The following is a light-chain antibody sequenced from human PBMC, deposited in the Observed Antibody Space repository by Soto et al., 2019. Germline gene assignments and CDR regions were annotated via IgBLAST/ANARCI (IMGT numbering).Light chain of an antibody. J-gene: IGKJ2*01. Sequence: EIVLTQSPGTLSLSPGERATLSCRASQSVRSSYIAWYRQKPGQAPRLLIYGASSRATGIPDRFSGSGSGTDFTLTISRLEPEDFAVYYCQQYDTTPMYTFGQGTKLEIK. CDR2: GAS. V-gene: IGKV3-20*01. CDR3: QQYDTTPMYT. CDR1: QSVRSSY.